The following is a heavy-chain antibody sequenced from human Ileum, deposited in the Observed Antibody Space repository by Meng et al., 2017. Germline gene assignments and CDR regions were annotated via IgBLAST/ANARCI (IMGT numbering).Heavy chain of an antibody. Sequence: GESLKISCAASGFTFSWYWMHWVRQAPGKGPEWVSRINTDGSDTTYADSVKGRFTISRDNAKNTLSLQMTSLRAEDTAVYYCVRGIGVAVAGSMDYWGQGTLVTVSS. V-gene: IGHV3-74*03. CDR3: VRGIGVAVAGSMDY. CDR1: GFTFSWYW. CDR2: INTDGSDT. J-gene: IGHJ4*02. D-gene: IGHD6-19*01.